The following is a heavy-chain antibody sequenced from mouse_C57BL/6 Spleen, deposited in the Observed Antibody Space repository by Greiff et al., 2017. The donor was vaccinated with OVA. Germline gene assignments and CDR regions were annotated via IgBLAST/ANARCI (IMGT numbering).Heavy chain of an antibody. CDR3: ASIYYYGSSYYAMDY. Sequence: VQLQQSGAELVKPGASVKISCKASGYAFSSYWMNWVKQRPGKGLEWIGQIYPGDGDTNYNGKFKGKATLTADKSSSTAYMQLSSLTSEDSAVYFCASIYYYGSSYYAMDYWGQGTSVTVSS. CDR2: IYPGDGDT. V-gene: IGHV1-80*01. D-gene: IGHD1-1*01. J-gene: IGHJ4*01. CDR1: GYAFSSYW.